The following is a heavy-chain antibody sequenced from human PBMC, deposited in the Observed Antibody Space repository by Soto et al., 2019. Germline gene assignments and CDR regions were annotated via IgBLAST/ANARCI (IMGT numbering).Heavy chain of an antibody. CDR2: ISAYNGNT. J-gene: IGHJ3*02. CDR3: ARDMYDYYDSSGYSDAFDI. CDR1: GYTFTSYG. V-gene: IGHV1-18*01. D-gene: IGHD3-22*01. Sequence: ASVKVSCKASGYTFTSYGISWVRQAPGQGLEWMGWISAYNGNTNYAQKLQGRVTMTTDTSTSTAYMELRSLRSDDTAVYYCARDMYDYYDSSGYSDAFDIWSQGTMVTVS.